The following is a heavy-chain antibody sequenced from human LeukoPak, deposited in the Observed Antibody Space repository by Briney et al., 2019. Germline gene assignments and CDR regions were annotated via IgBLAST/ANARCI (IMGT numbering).Heavy chain of an antibody. V-gene: IGHV3-23*01. CDR1: GFTFNNYG. D-gene: IGHD6-13*01. CDR2: ISASGGST. Sequence: PGGSLRLSCAASGFTFNNYGMNWVRQAPGKGLEWVSVISASGGSTYYADSVKGRFTISRDNSKNTLYLQINSLRVEDTAVYYCAKRIGVAGSGVGFGFDNWGQGTLVTVSS. CDR3: AKRIGVAGSGVGFGFDN. J-gene: IGHJ4*02.